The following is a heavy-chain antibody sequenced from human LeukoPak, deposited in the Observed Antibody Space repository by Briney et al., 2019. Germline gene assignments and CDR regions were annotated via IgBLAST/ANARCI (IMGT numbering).Heavy chain of an antibody. CDR1: GGSFSGYY. Sequence: PSETLSLTCAVYGGSFSGYYWSWIRQPPGKGLEWIGEINHSGSTNYNPSLKSRVTISVDTPKNQFSLKLSSVTAADTAVYYCARGGLIPYYFDYWGQGTLVTVSS. CDR2: INHSGST. J-gene: IGHJ4*02. CDR3: ARGGLIPYYFDY. V-gene: IGHV4-34*01.